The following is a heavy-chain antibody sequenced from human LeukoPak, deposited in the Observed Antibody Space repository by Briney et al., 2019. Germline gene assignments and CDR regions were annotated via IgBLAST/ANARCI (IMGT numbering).Heavy chain of an antibody. CDR1: GFTFSSYA. D-gene: IGHD3/OR15-3a*01. V-gene: IGHV3-23*01. J-gene: IGHJ3*02. Sequence: PGGSLRLSCAASGFTFSSYAMSWVRQAPGKGLEWVSLINVSGGSTYYADSVKGRFTISRDNSKNTLFLRMDSLRAEDTAVYYCAKERWTTTAFDIWGQGTMVTVSS. CDR3: AKERWTTTAFDI. CDR2: INVSGGST.